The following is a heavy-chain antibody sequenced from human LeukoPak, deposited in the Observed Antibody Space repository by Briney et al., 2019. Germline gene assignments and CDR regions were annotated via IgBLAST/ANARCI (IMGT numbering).Heavy chain of an antibody. CDR3: ARGTVTTLFDY. Sequence: SETLSLTCFLTASSLSYYYWTWIRQPAGKGLEWIGRLYTSGSTDYNPSLKSRVTMSVDTSKNQFSLKLRSVTAADTAVYYCARGTVTTLFDYWGQGTLVTVSS. CDR2: LYTSGST. V-gene: IGHV4-4*07. J-gene: IGHJ4*02. CDR1: ASSLSYYY. D-gene: IGHD4-17*01.